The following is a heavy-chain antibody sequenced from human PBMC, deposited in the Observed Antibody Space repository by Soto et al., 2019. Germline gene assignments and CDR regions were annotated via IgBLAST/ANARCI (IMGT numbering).Heavy chain of an antibody. CDR2: IYYSGST. CDR1: GGSISRYY. Sequence: SETLSLTCTVSGGSISRYYWSWIRQPPGKGLEWIGYIYYSGSTNYNPSLKSRVTISVDTSKNQFSLKLSSVTAADTAVYYCARSASRRYSGYGGPYNWFDPWGQGTLVTVSS. CDR3: ARSASRRYSGYGGPYNWFDP. J-gene: IGHJ5*02. D-gene: IGHD5-12*01. V-gene: IGHV4-59*08.